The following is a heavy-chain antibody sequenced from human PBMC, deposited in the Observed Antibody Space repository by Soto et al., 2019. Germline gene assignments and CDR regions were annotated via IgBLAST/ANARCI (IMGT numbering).Heavy chain of an antibody. D-gene: IGHD3-16*02. CDR1: GGSFSGYY. CDR2: INHSGST. Sequence: QVQLQQWGAGLLKPSETLSLTCAVYGGSFSGYYWSWIRQPPGKGLEWIGEINHSGSTNYNPSLNRRVTITVATSKNHYPLKLSSVTVADTAVYYCARGNKYYDYFWGSYRSLVAVDYWGQGTLVTVSS. V-gene: IGHV4-34*01. J-gene: IGHJ4*02. CDR3: ARGNKYYDYFWGSYRSLVAVDY.